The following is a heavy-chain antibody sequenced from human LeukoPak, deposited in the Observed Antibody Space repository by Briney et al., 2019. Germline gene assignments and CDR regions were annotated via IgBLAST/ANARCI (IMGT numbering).Heavy chain of an antibody. V-gene: IGHV3-23*01. D-gene: IGHD3-10*01. CDR2: INSNDGST. CDR1: GFTFASYA. Sequence: GGSLRLSCAASGFTFASYAMTWVRQAPGKGLEWVSAINSNDGSTCYADSVKGRFTISRDNSKNTLFLQMNSLRAEDTALYYCAKYLYTSGSFYDYWGQGTLVTVSS. J-gene: IGHJ4*02. CDR3: AKYLYTSGSFYDY.